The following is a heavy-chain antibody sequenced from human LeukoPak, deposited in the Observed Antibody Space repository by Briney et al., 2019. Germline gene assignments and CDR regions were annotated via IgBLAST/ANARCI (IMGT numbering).Heavy chain of an antibody. V-gene: IGHV3-23*01. CDR1: GFTFSSYA. D-gene: IGHD5-12*01. Sequence: GGSLRLSCAASGFTFSSYAMSWVRQAPGKGLEWVSAISGSGGSTYYADSVKGRFTISRDNSKNTLYLQMNSLRAEDTAVYYCAKLGGRGYSGYDLRYFDSWGQGTLVTVSS. J-gene: IGHJ4*02. CDR2: ISGSGGST. CDR3: AKLGGRGYSGYDLRYFDS.